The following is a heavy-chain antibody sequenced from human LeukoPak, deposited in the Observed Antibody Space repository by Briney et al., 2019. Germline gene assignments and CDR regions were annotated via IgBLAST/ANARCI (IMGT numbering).Heavy chain of an antibody. CDR3: ARDRVEWELQYYYYGMDV. CDR1: GGSISTSNW. Sequence: TSGTLSLTCAVSGGSISTSNWWSWVRQPPGKGLEWIGGIYHSGSTNYNPSLKSRVTISVDKSKNQFSLKLSSVTAADTAVYYCARDRVEWELQYYYYGMDVWGQGTTVTVSS. J-gene: IGHJ6*02. D-gene: IGHD1-26*01. V-gene: IGHV4-4*02. CDR2: IYHSGST.